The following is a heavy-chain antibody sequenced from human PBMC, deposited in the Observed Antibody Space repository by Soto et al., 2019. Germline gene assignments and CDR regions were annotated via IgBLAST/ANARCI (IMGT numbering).Heavy chain of an antibody. V-gene: IGHV3-30*14. D-gene: IGHD1-26*01. CDR2: ISYDGMNK. Sequence: QVQLVESGGGVVQPGGSLRLSCVASGFTFSTYSIHWVRQAPGRGLEWLTIISYDGMNKYYADSVKGRITISRDNSRNTVFLQMNSLRTEDTAVYYCARDPDTSGSDRYYFDNWGQGTLVTVSS. J-gene: IGHJ4*02. CDR3: ARDPDTSGSDRYYFDN. CDR1: GFTFSTYS.